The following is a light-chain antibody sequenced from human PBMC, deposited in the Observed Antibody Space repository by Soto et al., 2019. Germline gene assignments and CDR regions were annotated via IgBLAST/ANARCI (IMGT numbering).Light chain of an antibody. CDR1: QRVSSN. CDR2: GAS. V-gene: IGKV3-15*01. J-gene: IGKJ5*01. Sequence: EIVMTQSPVTLSVSPGERATLSCRASQRVSSNVAWYQQKPGQAPRLLIYGASTRATGIPARFSGSGSGTEFTLTISSLQSEDFAVYYCQQYDNWPPITFGQGTRLEI. CDR3: QQYDNWPPIT.